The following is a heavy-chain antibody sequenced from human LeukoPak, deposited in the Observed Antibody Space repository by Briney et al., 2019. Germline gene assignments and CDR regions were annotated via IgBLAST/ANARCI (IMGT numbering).Heavy chain of an antibody. CDR1: GASVSSNY. D-gene: IGHD3-9*01. J-gene: IGHJ4*02. V-gene: IGHV4-4*07. Sequence: SETLSLTCAVSGASVSSNYWSWIRQSAGERLEWIGRISFSDGTNYSPSLKCRVSMSLDASKNQFSLKLTSVTAADTAVYYCARIRRHNYDWYADDSWGQGALVTVSS. CDR2: ISFSDGT. CDR3: ARIRRHNYDWYADDS.